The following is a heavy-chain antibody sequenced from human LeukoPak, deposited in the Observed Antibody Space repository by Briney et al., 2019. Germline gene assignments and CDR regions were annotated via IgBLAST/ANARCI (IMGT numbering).Heavy chain of an antibody. J-gene: IGHJ3*02. CDR1: GFTFSSYG. CDR2: ISYDGSNK. D-gene: IGHD5-12*01. CDR3: ARDFRVATSDAFDI. Sequence: GGSLRLSCAASGFTFSSYGMHWVRQAPGKGLEWVAVISYDGSNKYFADSVKGRFTISRDNAKNTLYLQMNSLRAEDTAVYYCARDFRVATSDAFDIWGQGTMVTVSS. V-gene: IGHV3-30*03.